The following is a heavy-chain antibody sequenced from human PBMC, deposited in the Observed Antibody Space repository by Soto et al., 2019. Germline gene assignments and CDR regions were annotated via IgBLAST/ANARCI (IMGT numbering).Heavy chain of an antibody. CDR2: IWYDGSNK. CDR3: ARDYRVAARPGNWFDP. J-gene: IGHJ5*02. CDR1: GFTFSSYG. Sequence: VQLLESGGGLVQPGGSLRLSCAASGFTFSSYGMHWVRQAPGKGLEWVAVIWYDGSNKYYADSVKGRFTISRDNSKNTLYLQMNSLRAEDTAVYYCARDYRVAARPGNWFDPWGQGTLVTVSS. D-gene: IGHD6-6*01. V-gene: IGHV3-33*08.